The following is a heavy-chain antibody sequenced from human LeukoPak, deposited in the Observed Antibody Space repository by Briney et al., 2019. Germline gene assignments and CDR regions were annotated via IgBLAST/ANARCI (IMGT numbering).Heavy chain of an antibody. CDR2: IYYSGST. Sequence: SETLSLTCAVYGGSFSGYYWGWIRQPPGKGLEWIGGIYYSGSTYYNPSLTSRVAMSVDTSKNQFSLKLTPVTAADTAVFYCARDLPFTCANWLGPWGQGTLVSVSS. CDR3: ARDLPFTCANWLGP. CDR1: GGSFSGYY. J-gene: IGHJ5*02. V-gene: IGHV4-34*01.